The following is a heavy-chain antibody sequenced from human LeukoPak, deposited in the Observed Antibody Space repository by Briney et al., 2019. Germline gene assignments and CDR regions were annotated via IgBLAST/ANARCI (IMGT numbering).Heavy chain of an antibody. CDR2: INHSGST. V-gene: IGHV4-34*01. CDR3: ARDCSSTSAADDAFDI. J-gene: IGHJ3*02. Sequence: SETLSLTCAVYGGSFSGYYWSWIRQPPGKGLEWIGEINHSGSTNYNPSLKSRVTISVDTSKNQFSLKLSSVTAADTAVYYCARDCSSTSAADDAFDIWGQGTMVTVSS. D-gene: IGHD2-2*01. CDR1: GGSFSGYY.